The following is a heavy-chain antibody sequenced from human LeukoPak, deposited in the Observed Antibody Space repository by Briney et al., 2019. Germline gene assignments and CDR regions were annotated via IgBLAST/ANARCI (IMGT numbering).Heavy chain of an antibody. D-gene: IGHD6-6*01. J-gene: IGHJ4*02. Sequence: GASVKVSCKASGGTFSSYAISWVRQAPGQGLEWMGWINPNSGGTNYAQKFQGRVTMTRDTSISTAYMELSRLRSDDTAVYYCAREPIAARPYFDYWGQGTLVTVSS. CDR2: INPNSGGT. CDR1: GGTFSSYA. CDR3: AREPIAARPYFDY. V-gene: IGHV1-2*02.